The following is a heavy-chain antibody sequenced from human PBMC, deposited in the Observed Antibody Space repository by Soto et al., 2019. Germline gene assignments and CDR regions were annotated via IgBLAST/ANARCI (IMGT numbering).Heavy chain of an antibody. CDR1: GFTFSSYS. D-gene: IGHD6-13*01. CDR2: ISSSSSYI. Sequence: WGSLRLSCAASGFTFSSYSMNWVRQAPGKGLEWVSSISSSSSYIYYADSVKGRFTISRDNAKNSLYLQMNSLRAEDTAVYYCAREIDESSSWYGGPDYWGQGTLVTVSS. CDR3: AREIDESSSWYGGPDY. V-gene: IGHV3-21*01. J-gene: IGHJ4*02.